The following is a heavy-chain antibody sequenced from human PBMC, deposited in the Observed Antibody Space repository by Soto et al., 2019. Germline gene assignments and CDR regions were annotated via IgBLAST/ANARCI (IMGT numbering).Heavy chain of an antibody. D-gene: IGHD1-7*01. CDR3: ARGTEDFDY. Sequence: GGSLRLSCAACGFTVSSNYMSWVRQAPGKGLEWVSVIYSGGSTYYADSVKGRFTISRDNSKNTLYLQMNSLRAEDTAVYYCARGTEDFDYWGQGTLVTVSS. CDR2: IYSGGST. CDR1: GFTVSSNY. V-gene: IGHV3-66*02. J-gene: IGHJ4*02.